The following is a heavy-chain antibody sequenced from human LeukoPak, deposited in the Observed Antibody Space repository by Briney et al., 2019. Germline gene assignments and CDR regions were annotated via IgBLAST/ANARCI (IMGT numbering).Heavy chain of an antibody. Sequence: SETLSLTCTVSGGSISSYYWSWIRQPPGKGLEWIGYIYYSGSTNYNPSLKSRVTISVDTSKNQFSLKLSPVTAADTAVYYCARSRRGSGWYYYWGQGTLVTVSS. V-gene: IGHV4-59*08. CDR3: ARSRRGSGWYYY. CDR1: GGSISSYY. D-gene: IGHD6-19*01. CDR2: IYYSGST. J-gene: IGHJ4*02.